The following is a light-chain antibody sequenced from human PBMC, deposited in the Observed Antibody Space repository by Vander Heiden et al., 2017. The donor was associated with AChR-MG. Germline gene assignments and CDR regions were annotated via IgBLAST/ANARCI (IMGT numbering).Light chain of an antibody. V-gene: IGLV1-44*01. CDR3: SAWDNSLNCPV. CDR1: SSNIGSKA. CDR2: TND. Sequence: QSVLTQSPSASGTPGQWATISCPGSSSNIGSKAVNWYRHHPGTAPKLLICTNDQRPSGVPDRISGSKSGTSASLAISGLQSDDEADYYCSAWDNSLNCPVFGGGTKLTVL. J-gene: IGLJ3*02.